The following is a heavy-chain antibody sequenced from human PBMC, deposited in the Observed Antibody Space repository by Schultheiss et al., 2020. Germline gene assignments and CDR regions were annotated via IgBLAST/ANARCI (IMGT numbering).Heavy chain of an antibody. CDR3: ARAQAEMGYGYYFDY. CDR2: ISSSSSYI. D-gene: IGHD5-12*01. Sequence: GGSLRLSCAASGFTFSSYAMSWVRQAPGKGLEWVSSISSSSSYIYYADSVKGRFTISRDNAKNTLYLQMNSLRDEDTAVYYCARAQAEMGYGYYFDYWGQGTLVTVSS. V-gene: IGHV3-21*01. J-gene: IGHJ4*02. CDR1: GFTFSSYA.